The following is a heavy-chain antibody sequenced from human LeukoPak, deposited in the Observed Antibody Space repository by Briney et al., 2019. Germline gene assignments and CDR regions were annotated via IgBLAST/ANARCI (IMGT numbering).Heavy chain of an antibody. CDR1: GFTFSSYS. CDR2: ISSSSNYI. V-gene: IGHV3-21*01. Sequence: GSLRLSCAASGFTFSSYSMNWVRQAPGKGLEWVSSISSSSNYIYYADSVKGRFTISRDNAKNSLYLQMNSLRAEDTAVYYCARDRYYDSSGYLDYWGQGTLVTVSS. CDR3: ARDRYYDSSGYLDY. D-gene: IGHD3-22*01. J-gene: IGHJ4*02.